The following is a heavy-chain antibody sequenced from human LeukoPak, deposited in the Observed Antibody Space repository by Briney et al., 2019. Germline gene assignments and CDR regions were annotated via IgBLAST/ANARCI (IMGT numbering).Heavy chain of an antibody. Sequence: SVTLSLTCTGSGCTISSITYFWGWIRQPPGKGGGLIGSIVYSGRTYYNPSIKSLVTMSLVTTNNQFSLRLSSVNAAESAVYYCARDILATSIAAPYYWGQETLVTVSS. V-gene: IGHV4-39*07. CDR2: IVYSGRT. D-gene: IGHD6-13*01. CDR1: GCTISSITYF. CDR3: ARDILATSIAAPYY. J-gene: IGHJ4*02.